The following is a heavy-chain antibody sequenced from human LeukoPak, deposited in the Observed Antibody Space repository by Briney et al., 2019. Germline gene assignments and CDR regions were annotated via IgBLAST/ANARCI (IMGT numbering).Heavy chain of an antibody. CDR3: ARHKVVRQWLVPFAQYYFDY. Sequence: SETLSLTCAVYGGSFSGYYWSWIRQPPGKGLEWIGEINHSGSTNYNPSLKSRVTISVDTSKNQFSLKLSSVTAADTAVYYCARHKVVRQWLVPFAQYYFDYWGQGTLVTVSS. CDR2: INHSGST. D-gene: IGHD6-19*01. J-gene: IGHJ4*02. V-gene: IGHV4-34*01. CDR1: GGSFSGYY.